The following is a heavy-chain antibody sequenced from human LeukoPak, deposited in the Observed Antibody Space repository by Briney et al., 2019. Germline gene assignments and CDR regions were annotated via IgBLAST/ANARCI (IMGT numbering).Heavy chain of an antibody. Sequence: GGSLRLSCAASGFTFSSYSMNWVRQAPGKGLEWVSSISSSSSYIYYADSVKGRFTISRDNAKNSLYLQMNSLRAEDTAVYYCARVGRGYVVGYYGGKGNFDYWGQGTLVTVSS. CDR1: GFTFSSYS. CDR3: ARVGRGYVVGYYGGKGNFDY. V-gene: IGHV3-21*01. J-gene: IGHJ4*02. D-gene: IGHD4-23*01. CDR2: ISSSSSYI.